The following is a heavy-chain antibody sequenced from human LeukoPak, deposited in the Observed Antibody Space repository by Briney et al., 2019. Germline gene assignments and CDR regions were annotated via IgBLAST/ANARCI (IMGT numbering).Heavy chain of an antibody. V-gene: IGHV4-30-4*01. CDR1: SGSLSSGYYY. CDR3: ARDYYGSGSSSEIYYYYGMDV. Sequence: SETLSLTCTVSSGSLSSGYYYWSWIRQPPGRGLEWIGYIYFSGSTYYNPSLKSRVTISVDTSKNQFSLKLSSVTAADTAVYYCARDYYGSGSSSEIYYYYGMDVWGKGTTVTVSS. CDR2: IYFSGST. D-gene: IGHD3-10*01. J-gene: IGHJ6*04.